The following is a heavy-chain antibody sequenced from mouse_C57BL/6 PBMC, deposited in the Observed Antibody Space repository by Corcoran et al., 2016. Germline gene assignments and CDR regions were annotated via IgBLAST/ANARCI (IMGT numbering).Heavy chain of an antibody. J-gene: IGHJ3*01. CDR2: INPNNGGT. V-gene: IGHV1-26*01. Sequence: EVQLQQSGPELVKPGASVKISCKASGYTFTDYYMNWVKQSHGKSLEWIGDINPNNGGTSYNQKFKGKATLTVDKSSSTAYMELRSLTSEDSAVYYCAIHEDGFAYWGQGTLVTVSA. CDR1: GYTFTDYY. CDR3: AIHEDGFAY.